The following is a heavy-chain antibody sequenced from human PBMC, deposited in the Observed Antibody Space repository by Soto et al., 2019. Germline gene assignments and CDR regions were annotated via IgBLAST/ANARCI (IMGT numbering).Heavy chain of an antibody. CDR3: ARERVRVVAATITHYYGMDV. CDR2: IKPDGSEK. D-gene: IGHD2-2*01. V-gene: IGHV3-7*03. Sequence: VQLVESGGGLVQPGGSLRLSCEASGFSSSPYWMSWVRQAPGKGLEWVANIKPDGSEKYYLDSVKGRFTISRDNANNSLFLQMNSLRAEDTAVYYCARERVRVVAATITHYYGMDVWGQGTTVTVSS. J-gene: IGHJ6*02. CDR1: GFSSSPYW.